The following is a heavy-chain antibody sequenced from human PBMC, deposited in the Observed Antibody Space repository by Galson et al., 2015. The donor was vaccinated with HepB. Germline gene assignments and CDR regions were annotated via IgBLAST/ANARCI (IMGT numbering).Heavy chain of an antibody. CDR3: ARMWFGELFAFDI. D-gene: IGHD3-10*01. V-gene: IGHV3-11*06. CDR2: ISSSSSYT. J-gene: IGHJ3*02. CDR1: GFTFSDYY. Sequence: SLRLSCAASGFTFSDYYMSWIRQAPGKGLEWVSYISSSSSYTNYADSVKGRFTISRDNAKNSLYLQMNSLRAEDTAVYYCARMWFGELFAFDIWGQGTMVTVSS.